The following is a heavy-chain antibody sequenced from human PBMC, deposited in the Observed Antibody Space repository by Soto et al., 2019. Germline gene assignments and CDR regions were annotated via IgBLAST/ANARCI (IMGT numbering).Heavy chain of an antibody. CDR2: IIPIFGTA. CDR1: GGTFSSYA. Sequence: GASVKVSCKASGGTFSSYAISWVRQAPGQGLEWMGGIIPIFGTANYAQKFQGRVTITADESTSTAYMELSSLRPEDTAVYYCARDTDSGSYYPPSCYYGMDVWGQGTTVTVSS. D-gene: IGHD1-26*01. V-gene: IGHV1-69*13. J-gene: IGHJ6*02. CDR3: ARDTDSGSYYPPSCYYGMDV.